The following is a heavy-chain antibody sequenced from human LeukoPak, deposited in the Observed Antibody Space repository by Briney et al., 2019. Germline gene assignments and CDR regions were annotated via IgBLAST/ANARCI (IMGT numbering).Heavy chain of an antibody. CDR3: ARTRYYYNSRSYGAPYYFDY. D-gene: IGHD3-10*01. V-gene: IGHV4-34*01. CDR1: GGSFSGYY. Sequence: SETLSLTCAVYGGSFSGYYWSWIRQPPGKGLEWIGYIYHTGSTYYNPSLKSRVTISVDTSKNQFSLKLSSVTAADTAVYYCARTRYYYNSRSYGAPYYFDYWGQGTLVTVSS. CDR2: IYHTGST. J-gene: IGHJ4*02.